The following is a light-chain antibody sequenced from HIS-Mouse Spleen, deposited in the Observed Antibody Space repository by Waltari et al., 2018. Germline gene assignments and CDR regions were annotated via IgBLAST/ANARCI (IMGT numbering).Light chain of an antibody. V-gene: IGLV3-10*01. CDR3: YSTDSSGNHRV. J-gene: IGLJ2*01. CDR1: ALPKKY. CDR2: EDS. Sequence: SYELTQPPSVSVSPGQTARITCSGEALPKKYASLYQQKSGQAPVLVIYEDSKRPSGIPERFSGSSSGTMATLTISGAQVEDEADYYCYSTDSSGNHRVFGGGTKLTVL.